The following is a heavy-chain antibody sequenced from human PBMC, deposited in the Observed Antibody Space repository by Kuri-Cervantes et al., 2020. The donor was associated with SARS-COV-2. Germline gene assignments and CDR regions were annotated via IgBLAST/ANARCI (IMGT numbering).Heavy chain of an antibody. CDR3: ARAFGTTTYISAS. D-gene: IGHD2/OR15-2a*01. CDR1: GFTFSSYA. Sequence: GESLKISCAASGFTFSSYAMSWVRQAPGKGLEWVSAISGSGGSTYYAAAVKGRFTISRDNAKNSLFLQMNSLGAEETAVYFCARAFGTTTYISASWGRGTLVTVFS. CDR2: ISGSGGST. J-gene: IGHJ5*02. V-gene: IGHV3-23*01.